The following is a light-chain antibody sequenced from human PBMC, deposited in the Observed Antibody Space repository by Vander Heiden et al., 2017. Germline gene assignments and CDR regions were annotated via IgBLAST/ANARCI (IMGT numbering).Light chain of an antibody. V-gene: IGLV2-23*02. CDR1: RSDVGSQDF. CDR3: CSYADTYYV. CDR2: DVN. J-gene: IGLJ1*01. Sequence: QPALTQPASGSGSPGQSTTISSTGTRSDVGSQDFVAWYQQHPGKVPKLIIYDVNKRPSGVSNRFSGSKSGNTAFLTISGLQAEDETDYYCCSYADTYYVFGTGTNVLVL.